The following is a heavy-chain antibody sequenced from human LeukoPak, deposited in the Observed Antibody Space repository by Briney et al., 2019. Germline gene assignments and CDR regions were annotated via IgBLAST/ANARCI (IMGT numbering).Heavy chain of an antibody. CDR3: ARVGYSSSWYNFDY. CDR2: ITSDGSNT. J-gene: IGHJ4*02. CDR1: GFTFTIYA. D-gene: IGHD6-13*01. V-gene: IGHV3-23*01. Sequence: GGSLRLSCAASGFTFTIYAMSWVRQAPGKGLEWVSSITSDGSNTWYADSVKGRFTISRDNAKNTLYLQMNSLRAEDTAVYYCARVGYSSSWYNFDYWGQGTLVTVSS.